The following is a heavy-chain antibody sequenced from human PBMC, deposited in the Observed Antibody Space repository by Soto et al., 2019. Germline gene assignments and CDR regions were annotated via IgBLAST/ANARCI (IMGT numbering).Heavy chain of an antibody. J-gene: IGHJ6*02. CDR1: GGTFSSYA. V-gene: IGHV1-69*06. Sequence: ASVKVSCKASGGTFSSYAISWVRQAPGQGLEWMGGIIPIFGTANYAQKFRGRVTITADKSTSTAYMELSSLRSEDTAVYYCARGSPPYYDFWSGYPPEYYYYYYGMDVWGQGTTVTVSS. CDR3: ARGSPPYYDFWSGYPPEYYYYYYGMDV. CDR2: IIPIFGTA. D-gene: IGHD3-3*01.